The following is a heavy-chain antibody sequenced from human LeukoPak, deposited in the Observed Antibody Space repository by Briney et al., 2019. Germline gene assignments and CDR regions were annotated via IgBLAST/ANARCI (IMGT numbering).Heavy chain of an antibody. J-gene: IGHJ6*02. D-gene: IGHD6-25*01. CDR1: GYTFTSYA. CDR3: ARRPELYDYGMDV. Sequence: SVKVSCKASGYTFTSYAISWVRQAPGQGLEWMGGIIPIFGTANYAQKFQGRVTITADESTSTAYMELSSLRSEDTAVYYCARRPELYDYGMDVWGQGTTVTVSS. V-gene: IGHV1-69*13. CDR2: IIPIFGTA.